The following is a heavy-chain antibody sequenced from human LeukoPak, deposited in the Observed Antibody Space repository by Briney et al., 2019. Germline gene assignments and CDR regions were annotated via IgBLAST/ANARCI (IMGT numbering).Heavy chain of an antibody. J-gene: IGHJ3*02. CDR1: GFTFSSYS. Sequence: SAGSLRLSCAASGFTFSSYSMNWVRQAPGKGLEWVSSISSSSSYIYYADSVKGRFTISRDNAKNSLYLQMNSLRAEDTAVYYCARDGDYYDSRGDAFDIWGQGAMVTVAS. CDR3: ARDGDYYDSRGDAFDI. CDR2: ISSSSSYI. D-gene: IGHD3-22*01. V-gene: IGHV3-21*01.